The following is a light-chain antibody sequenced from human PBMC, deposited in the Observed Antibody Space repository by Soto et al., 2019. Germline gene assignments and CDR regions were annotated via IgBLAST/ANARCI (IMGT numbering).Light chain of an antibody. V-gene: IGKV1-33*01. CDR1: QGIEQF. CDR3: QQNLNVPIT. Sequence: VGDRLIITCQVTQGIEQFLNWFKQKPGMATKLLMYDASNLETGVPPRFSGSGSGTDVTFTISRLGPEDIATYYCQQNLNVPITFGQGTRLE. J-gene: IGKJ5*01. CDR2: DAS.